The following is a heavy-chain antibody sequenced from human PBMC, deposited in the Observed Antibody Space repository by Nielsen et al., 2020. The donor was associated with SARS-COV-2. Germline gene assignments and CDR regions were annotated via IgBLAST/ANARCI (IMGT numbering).Heavy chain of an antibody. D-gene: IGHD1-26*01. CDR2: ISYDGSNK. V-gene: IGHV3-33*05. CDR1: GFTFSSYG. Sequence: GGSLRLSCAASGFTFSSYGMHWVRQAPGKGLEWVAVISYDGSNKYYADSVKGRFTISRDNSKNTLYLQMNSLRAEDTAVYYCAREGYSGSYTGFDYWGQGTLVTVSS. CDR3: AREGYSGSYTGFDY. J-gene: IGHJ4*02.